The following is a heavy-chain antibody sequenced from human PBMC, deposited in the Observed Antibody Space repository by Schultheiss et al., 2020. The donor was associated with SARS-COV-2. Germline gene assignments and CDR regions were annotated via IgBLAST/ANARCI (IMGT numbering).Heavy chain of an antibody. D-gene: IGHD2/OR15-2a*01. CDR3: ARDACSSTTCYTVDI. CDR1: GFTFDDYG. CDR2: INWNGGST. J-gene: IGHJ3*02. Sequence: GGSLRLSCAASGFTFDDYGMSWVRQAPGKGLEWVSGINWNGGSTGYADSVKGRFTISRDNAKNSLYLQMNSLRAEDTAVYYCARDACSSTTCYTVDIWGQGTMVTVSS. V-gene: IGHV3-20*04.